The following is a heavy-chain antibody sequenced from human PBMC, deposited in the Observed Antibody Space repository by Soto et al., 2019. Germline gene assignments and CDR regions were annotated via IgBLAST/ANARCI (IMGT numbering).Heavy chain of an antibody. Sequence: QVQLQESGPGLVKPSETLSLTCTVSGGSISSYYWSWIRQPPGKGLEWIGYIYYSGSTNYNPSLKSRVTIAVDTYKNQFSLKLSSVTAADTAVYYCARHKSLLVATIWPHYYYYGMDVWGQGTTVTVSS. V-gene: IGHV4-59*08. J-gene: IGHJ6*02. CDR2: IYYSGST. D-gene: IGHD5-12*01. CDR3: ARHKSLLVATIWPHYYYYGMDV. CDR1: GGSISSYY.